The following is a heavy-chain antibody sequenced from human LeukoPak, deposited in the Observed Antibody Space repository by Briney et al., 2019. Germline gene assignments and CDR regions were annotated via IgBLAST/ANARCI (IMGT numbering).Heavy chain of an antibody. J-gene: IGHJ6*03. CDR1: GYTFTSYD. CDR3: ARGNRGRAGDYMDV. Sequence: ASVKVSCKASGYTFTSYDINWVRQATGQGLEWMGWMNPNSGNTGYAQKFQGRVTITRNTSISTAYMELSSLRSEDTAVYYCARGNRGRAGDYMDVWGKGTTVTVSS. D-gene: IGHD3-10*01. V-gene: IGHV1-8*03. CDR2: MNPNSGNT.